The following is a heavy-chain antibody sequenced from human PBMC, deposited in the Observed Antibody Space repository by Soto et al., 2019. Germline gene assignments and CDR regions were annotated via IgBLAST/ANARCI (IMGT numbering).Heavy chain of an antibody. CDR2: INAGNGNT. CDR1: GYTFTSYA. D-gene: IGHD6-19*01. CDR3: ISGWYYYYGMDV. Sequence: ASVKVSCKASGYTFTSYAMHWVRQAPGQRLEWMGWINAGNGNTKYSQKFQGRVTITRDTSASTAYMELSSLRSEDTAVYYCISGWYYYYGMDVWGQGTTVTVPS. V-gene: IGHV1-3*01. J-gene: IGHJ6*02.